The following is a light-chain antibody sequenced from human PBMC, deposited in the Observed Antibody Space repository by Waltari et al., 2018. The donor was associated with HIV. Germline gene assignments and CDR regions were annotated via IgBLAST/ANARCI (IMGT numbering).Light chain of an antibody. CDR3: QQYNNWPYT. Sequence: EIVMTQSPATLSVSPGERATLACRASQSIGSNLVWYQQKPGQAPRLLIYAASTRATGIPARFSGSGSGTEFTLTISSLQSEDFAVYYCQQYNNWPYTFGQGTKLEIK. CDR2: AAS. J-gene: IGKJ2*01. V-gene: IGKV3-15*01. CDR1: QSIGSN.